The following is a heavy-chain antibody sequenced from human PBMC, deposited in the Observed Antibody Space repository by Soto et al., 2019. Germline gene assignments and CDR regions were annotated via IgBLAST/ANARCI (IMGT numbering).Heavy chain of an antibody. J-gene: IGHJ3*02. V-gene: IGHV1-69*06. Sequence: SVKVSCKASGGTFSSYAISWVRQAPGQGLEWMGGIIPIFGTANYAQKFQGRVTITADKSTSTAYMELSSLRSEDTAVYYCARVRGVSGGSCYDIWGQGTMVTVS. CDR2: IIPIFGTA. CDR3: ARVRGVSGGSCYDI. CDR1: GGTFSSYA. D-gene: IGHD2-15*01.